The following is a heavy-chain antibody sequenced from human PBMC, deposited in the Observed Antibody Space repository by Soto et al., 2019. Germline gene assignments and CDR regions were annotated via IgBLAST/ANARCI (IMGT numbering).Heavy chain of an antibody. CDR3: ARDDADDSDTGGLDY. J-gene: IGHJ4*02. Sequence: GGSLRLSCAASGFTCNSYGMHWVRQAPGKGLEWVAVIWYDGSNKYYADSVKGRFTISRDNSKNTLYLQMNSLRAEDTAVYYCARDDADDSDTGGLDYWGQAT. D-gene: IGHD7-27*01. CDR1: GFTCNSYG. CDR2: IWYDGSNK. V-gene: IGHV3-33*01.